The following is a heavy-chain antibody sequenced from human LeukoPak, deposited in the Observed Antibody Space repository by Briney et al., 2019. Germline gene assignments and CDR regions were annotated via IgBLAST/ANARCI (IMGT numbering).Heavy chain of an antibody. CDR2: IYYSGST. D-gene: IGHD3-22*01. V-gene: IGHV4-30-4*01. Sequence: SQTLSHTCTVSGGSIRSGDYYWSWIRQPPGKGLEWIGYIYYSGSTYYSPSLKSRVTISVDSSKNQFSLKLSSVTAADTAVYYCARGDDSSGYSPFDYWGQGTLVAVSS. J-gene: IGHJ4*02. CDR1: GGSIRSGDYY. CDR3: ARGDDSSGYSPFDY.